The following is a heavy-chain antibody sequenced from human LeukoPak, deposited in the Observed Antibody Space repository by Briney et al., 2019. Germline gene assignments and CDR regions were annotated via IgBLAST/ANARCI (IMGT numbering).Heavy chain of an antibody. V-gene: IGHV3-30*18. CDR2: ISYDGRYT. Sequence: GGSLRLSCAASGFILNNYGVHWVRQAPGKGLEWVAVISYDGRYTDYADSVKGRFTISRDRSKNMVYLQMDRPRAEDTAMYYCAKAPYYDIRGGMDVWGQGTTVTVSS. J-gene: IGHJ6*02. CDR1: GFILNNYG. CDR3: AKAPYYDIRGGMDV. D-gene: IGHD3-9*01.